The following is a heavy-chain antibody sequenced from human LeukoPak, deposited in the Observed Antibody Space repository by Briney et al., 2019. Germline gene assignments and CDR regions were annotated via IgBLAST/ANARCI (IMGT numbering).Heavy chain of an antibody. CDR1: GFTFSSYA. D-gene: IGHD4-11*01. CDR2: ISYDGSNK. J-gene: IGHJ6*03. Sequence: PGGSLRLSCAASGFTFSSYAMHWVRQAPGKGLERVAVISYDGSNKYYADSVKGRFTFSRDNSKNTLYLQMNSLRAEDTAVYYCARDATLGDYSNYYYYMDVWGKGTTVTVSS. V-gene: IGHV3-30*04. CDR3: ARDATLGDYSNYYYYMDV.